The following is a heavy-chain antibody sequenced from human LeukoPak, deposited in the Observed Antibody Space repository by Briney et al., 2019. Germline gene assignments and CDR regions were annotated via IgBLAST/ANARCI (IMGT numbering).Heavy chain of an antibody. D-gene: IGHD1-1*01. Sequence: PGGSLRLSCAASGFTFRNYAMTWVRQAPGKGLEWASGISGSADSTNYADSVKGRFTISRDNSKNTLYLQMNSLRAEDTAIYYCTKITTGTVNYWGQGTLVTVSS. CDR2: ISGSADST. V-gene: IGHV3-23*01. CDR1: GFTFRNYA. CDR3: TKITTGTVNY. J-gene: IGHJ4*02.